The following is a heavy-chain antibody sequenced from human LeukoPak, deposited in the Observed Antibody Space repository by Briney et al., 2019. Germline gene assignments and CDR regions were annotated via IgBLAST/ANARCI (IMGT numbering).Heavy chain of an antibody. Sequence: DPGGSLRLSCAASGFTFGSYNMNWVRQAPGKGLEWVSSIRSSSSYMYYADSVKGRFTISRDNAKNSLYLQMNGLRAEDTAIYKCARDLPQPTNGWFENPGAAFDIWGQGTMVTVSS. V-gene: IGHV3-21*01. J-gene: IGHJ3*02. CDR3: ARDLPQPTNGWFENPGAAFDI. CDR1: GFTFGSYN. D-gene: IGHD6-19*01. CDR2: IRSSSSYM.